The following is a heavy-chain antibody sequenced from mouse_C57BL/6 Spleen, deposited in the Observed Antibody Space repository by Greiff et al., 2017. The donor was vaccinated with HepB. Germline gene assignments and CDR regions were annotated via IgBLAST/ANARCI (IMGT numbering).Heavy chain of an antibody. V-gene: IGHV1-81*01. D-gene: IGHD4-1*01. J-gene: IGHJ1*03. CDR2: IYPRSGNT. CDR1: GYTFTSYG. CDR3: ARPGATGTWYFDV. Sequence: QVQLQQSGAELARPGASVKLSCKASGYTFTSYGISWVKQRTGQGLEWIGEIYPRSGNTYYNEKFKGKATLTADKSSSTAYMELRSLTSEDSAVYFCARPGATGTWYFDVWGTGTTVTVSS.